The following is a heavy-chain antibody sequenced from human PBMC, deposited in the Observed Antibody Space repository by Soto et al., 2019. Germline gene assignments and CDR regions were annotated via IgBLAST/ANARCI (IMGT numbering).Heavy chain of an antibody. J-gene: IGHJ4*02. V-gene: IGHV1-69*06. Sequence: QVQLVQSGAEVKKPGSSLKVSCKASGGTFDSNAISWVRQAPGQGLEWMGGIIPIYDSPNYAQNFQGRVTVIADKATSTAYLELSRLKFADSAIYYCAVAVTGSRSPLAHWGQGTLVIVSS. CDR1: GGTFDSNA. D-gene: IGHD6-19*01. CDR2: IIPIYDSP. CDR3: AVAVTGSRSPLAH.